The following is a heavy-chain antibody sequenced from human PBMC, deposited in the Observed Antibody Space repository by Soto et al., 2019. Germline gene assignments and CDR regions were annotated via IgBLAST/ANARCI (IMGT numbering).Heavy chain of an antibody. D-gene: IGHD3-3*01. CDR1: GGSISSSSYY. CDR2: IYYSGST. CDR3: ARLSVMQAHYDFWSGYYPPVLDY. V-gene: IGHV4-39*01. J-gene: IGHJ4*02. Sequence: SETLSLTCTVSGGSISSSSYYWGWIRQPPGKGLEWIGSIYYSGSTYYNPSLKSRVTISVDTSKNQFSLKLSSLTAADTAVYYCARLSVMQAHYDFWSGYYPPVLDYWGQGTLVTVSS.